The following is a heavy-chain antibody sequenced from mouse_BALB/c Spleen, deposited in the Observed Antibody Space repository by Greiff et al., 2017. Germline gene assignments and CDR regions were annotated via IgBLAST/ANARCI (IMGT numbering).Heavy chain of an antibody. Sequence: EVKLQESGTVLARPGASVKMSCKASGYTFTSYWMHWVKQRPGQGLEWIGAIYPGNSDTSYNQKFKGKAKLTAVTSTSTAYMELSSLTNEDSAVYYCTREETARAPWFAYWGQGTLVTVSA. V-gene: IGHV1-5*01. CDR3: TREETARAPWFAY. CDR2: IYPGNSDT. CDR1: GYTFTSYW. J-gene: IGHJ3*01. D-gene: IGHD3-2*01.